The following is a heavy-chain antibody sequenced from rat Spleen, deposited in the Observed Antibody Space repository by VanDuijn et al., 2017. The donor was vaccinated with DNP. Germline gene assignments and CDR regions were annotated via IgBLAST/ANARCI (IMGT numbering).Heavy chain of an antibody. CDR1: GFTFNNFW. CDR3: ARGENNYIYWYFDF. J-gene: IGHJ1*01. V-gene: IGHV5-31*01. Sequence: EVQLVESGGGPVQPGRSLKLSCVASGFTFNNFWMTWIRQAPGKGLEWVASIINIGGSTYYPDSLKGRFTISRDNAKNTQYLQMDSLRSEDTATYYCARGENNYIYWYFDFWGPGTMVTVSS. CDR2: IINIGGST. D-gene: IGHD1-10*01.